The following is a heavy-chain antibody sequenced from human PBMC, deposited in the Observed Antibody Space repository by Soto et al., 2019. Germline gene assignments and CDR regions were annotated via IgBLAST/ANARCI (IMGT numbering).Heavy chain of an antibody. D-gene: IGHD1-1*01. Sequence: QVHLVQSGAEVKKPGASVKVSCKGSGYTFTSYGITWVRQAPGQGLEWMGWISAHNGNTNYAQKLQGRVTVTRDTSTSTAYMALRCLRSGDTAVYYCARGRYGDYWGQGALVTVSS. J-gene: IGHJ4*02. CDR1: GYTFTSYG. V-gene: IGHV1-18*01. CDR3: ARGRYGDY. CDR2: ISAHNGNT.